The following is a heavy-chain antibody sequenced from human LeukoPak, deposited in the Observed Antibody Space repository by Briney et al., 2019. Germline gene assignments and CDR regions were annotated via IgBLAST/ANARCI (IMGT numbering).Heavy chain of an antibody. CDR3: ARVLRYFDWLSPPDY. D-gene: IGHD3-9*01. V-gene: IGHV3-48*01. CDR1: GFTFSSYA. CDR2: ISSSSSTI. Sequence: GGSLRLSCAASGFTFSSYAMSWVRQAPGKGLEWVSYISSSSSTIYYADSVKGRFTISRDNAKNSLYLQMNSLRAEDTAVYYRARVLRYFDWLSPPDYWGQGTLVTVSS. J-gene: IGHJ4*02.